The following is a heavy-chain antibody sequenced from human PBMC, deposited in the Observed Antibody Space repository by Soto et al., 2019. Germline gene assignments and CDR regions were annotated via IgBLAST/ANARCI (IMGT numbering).Heavy chain of an antibody. J-gene: IGHJ6*02. V-gene: IGHV3-11*06. CDR2: ISSSSSYT. Sequence: GGSLRLSCAASGFTFSDCYMSWIRQAPGKGLEWVSYISSSSSYTNYADSVKGRFTISRDNAKNSLYLQMNSLRAEDTAVYYCARDYYYDSSGYFYYGMDVWGQGTTVTVSS. D-gene: IGHD3-22*01. CDR1: GFTFSDCY. CDR3: ARDYYYDSSGYFYYGMDV.